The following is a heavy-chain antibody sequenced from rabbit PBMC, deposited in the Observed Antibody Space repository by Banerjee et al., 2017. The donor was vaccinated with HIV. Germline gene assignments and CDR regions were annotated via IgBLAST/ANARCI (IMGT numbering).Heavy chain of an antibody. CDR1: GFTFSSYW. J-gene: IGHJ4*01. CDR2: IVTGSSGST. CDR3: ARLEYGADGHVKL. D-gene: IGHD2-1*01. V-gene: IGHV1S40*01. Sequence: QSLEESGGDLVKPGASLTLTCTASGFTFSSYWTCWVRQAPGKGLELLACIVTGSSGSTYYASSAKGRFTISTTSSTTVTLQLNSLTAADTATYFCARLEYGADGHVKLWGPGTLVTVS.